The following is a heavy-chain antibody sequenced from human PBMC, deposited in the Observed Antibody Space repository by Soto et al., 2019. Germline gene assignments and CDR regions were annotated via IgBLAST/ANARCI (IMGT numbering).Heavy chain of an antibody. CDR1: GGSISNYY. CDR2: FYYSGTT. J-gene: IGHJ4*02. D-gene: IGHD2-15*01. Sequence: QVQLQESGPGLVKPSETLSLTCTVSGGSISNYYWSWIRQPPGKGLEWIGYFYYSGTTIYNPSLKSRVTITADTYKNQCSLKLSSVNAADTAVYYCAGESLGYCSGGGCYWSDYWGEGSLVTVCS. V-gene: IGHV4-59*01. CDR3: AGESLGYCSGGGCYWSDY.